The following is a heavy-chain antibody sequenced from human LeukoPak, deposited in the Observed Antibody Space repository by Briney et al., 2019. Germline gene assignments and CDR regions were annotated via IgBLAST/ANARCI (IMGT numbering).Heavy chain of an antibody. CDR3: ARSSTGWVDAFDI. J-gene: IGHJ3*02. D-gene: IGHD2-2*01. CDR1: GYSFTNYW. V-gene: IGHV5-51*01. CDR2: IYPGDSDT. Sequence: GESLKISCKGSGYSFTNYWIGWVRQIPGKGLEWMGIIYPGDSDTRYSPSFQGQVTISADKSISTAYLQWTSLKASDTAMYYCARSSTGWVDAFDIWGQGTMVTVSS.